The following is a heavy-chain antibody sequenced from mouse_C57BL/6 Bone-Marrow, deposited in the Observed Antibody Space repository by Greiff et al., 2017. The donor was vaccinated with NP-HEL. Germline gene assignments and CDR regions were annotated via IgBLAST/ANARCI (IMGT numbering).Heavy chain of an antibody. CDR3: ARPFYYYGSTPYWYFDV. Sequence: VQLQQSGPELVKPGASVRIPCKASGYTFPNYNMNWLKQSHGKSLEWIGDINPNNGGTIYNQKFKGKATLTVDKSSSTAYMELRSLTSEDTAVYYCARPFYYYGSTPYWYFDVWGTGTTVTVSS. CDR2: INPNNGGT. D-gene: IGHD1-1*01. CDR1: GYTFPNYN. V-gene: IGHV1-18*01. J-gene: IGHJ1*03.